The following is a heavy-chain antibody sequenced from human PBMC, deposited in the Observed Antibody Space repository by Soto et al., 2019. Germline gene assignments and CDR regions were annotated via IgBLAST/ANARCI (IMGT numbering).Heavy chain of an antibody. D-gene: IGHD3-10*01. CDR1: GFTFSSYG. V-gene: IGHV3-33*01. J-gene: IGHJ6*02. Sequence: GGSLRLSCAASGFTFSSYGMHWVRQAPGKGLEWVAVIWYDGSNKYYADSVKGRFTISRDNSKNTLYLQMNSLRAEDTAVYYCARRGPMVRGVKTVHYYGMDVWGQGTTVTVSS. CDR3: ARRGPMVRGVKTVHYYGMDV. CDR2: IWYDGSNK.